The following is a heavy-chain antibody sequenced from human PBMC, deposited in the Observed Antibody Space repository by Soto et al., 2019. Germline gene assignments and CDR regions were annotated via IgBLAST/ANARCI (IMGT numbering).Heavy chain of an antibody. Sequence: ASVKVSCKASGYTFTSYGISWVRQAPGQGLEWMGWISAYNGNTNYAQKLQGGVTMTTDTSTSTAYMELRSLRSDDTALYYCARSLGSGSYYRYYFDYWGQGTLVTVSS. V-gene: IGHV1-18*01. CDR3: ARSLGSGSYYRYYFDY. D-gene: IGHD3-10*01. CDR2: ISAYNGNT. CDR1: GYTFTSYG. J-gene: IGHJ4*02.